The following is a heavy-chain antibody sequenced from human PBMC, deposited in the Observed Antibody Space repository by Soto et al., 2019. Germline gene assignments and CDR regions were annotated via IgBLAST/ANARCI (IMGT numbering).Heavy chain of an antibody. Sequence: PGGSLRLSCVASGFTFTTYWMSWVHQAPGKGLEWVANIRQDGGAQYYVDSVKGRFTISRDNAKNSVYLQMDSLRVEDTAVYYCVRGGHGSGSYLGSSWGQGILVTVSS. J-gene: IGHJ5*02. CDR3: VRGGHGSGSYLGSS. CDR2: IRQDGGAQ. V-gene: IGHV3-7*03. CDR1: GFTFTTYW. D-gene: IGHD3-10*01.